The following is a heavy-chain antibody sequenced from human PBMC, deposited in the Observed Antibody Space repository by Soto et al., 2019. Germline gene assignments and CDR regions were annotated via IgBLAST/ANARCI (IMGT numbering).Heavy chain of an antibody. CDR3: ARVPYYYDSSGYSY. V-gene: IGHV1-69*13. CDR1: GGTFNRYA. J-gene: IGHJ4*02. D-gene: IGHD3-22*01. CDR2: LITIFGTA. Sequence: SVKVSCKASGGTFNRYAIRWVRQSPGQGLEWMGGLITIFGTANYAQKFQARVTITADESTSTACMELSSLRSEDTAVYYCARVPYYYDSSGYSYWGQGTLVTVSS.